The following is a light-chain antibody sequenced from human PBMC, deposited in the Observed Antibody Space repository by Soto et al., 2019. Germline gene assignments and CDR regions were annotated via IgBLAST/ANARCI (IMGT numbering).Light chain of an antibody. CDR3: LQDYSSPLT. J-gene: IGKJ1*01. CDR1: QSISSY. V-gene: IGKV1-39*01. Sequence: DIQMTQSPSSLSASVGDRVTITCRASQSISSYLNWYQQKPGKAPKLLIYAASSLQSGVPSRFSGSGSGTAFTLTISSLQPEDFATYYCLQDYSSPLTFGQGTKVDIK. CDR2: AAS.